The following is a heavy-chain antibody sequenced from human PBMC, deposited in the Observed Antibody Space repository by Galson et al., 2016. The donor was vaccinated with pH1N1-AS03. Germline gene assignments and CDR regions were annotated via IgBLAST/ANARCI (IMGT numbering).Heavy chain of an antibody. V-gene: IGHV1-69*10. CDR3: ARGKRDGYNWGAVEY. CDR1: GDTFSNYA. J-gene: IGHJ4*02. D-gene: IGHD5-24*01. CDR2: VIPTLGIT. Sequence: SVKVSCKASGDTFSNYAISWVRQAPGQGLEWMGGVIPTLGITKHAQNFQDRVTITADKSTSTVYLELSSLRSEDTAAYYCARGKRDGYNWGAVEYWGQGTQVTVSS.